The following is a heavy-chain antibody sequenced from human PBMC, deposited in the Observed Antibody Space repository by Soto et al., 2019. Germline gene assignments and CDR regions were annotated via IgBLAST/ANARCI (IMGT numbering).Heavy chain of an antibody. V-gene: IGHV3-23*01. CDR1: GFTFSTYA. J-gene: IGHJ6*02. CDR2: TSGSGGST. Sequence: EVQLLESGGGLVQPGGSLRLACAASGFTFSTYAMSWVRQAPGKGLEWVSTTSGSGGSTYYADSVKGRFTVSRDNSKNTVYLKMNSLRGEDTAVYYCAKDIAMVRGVRDYYYGLDVWGQGTTVTVSS. D-gene: IGHD3-10*01. CDR3: AKDIAMVRGVRDYYYGLDV.